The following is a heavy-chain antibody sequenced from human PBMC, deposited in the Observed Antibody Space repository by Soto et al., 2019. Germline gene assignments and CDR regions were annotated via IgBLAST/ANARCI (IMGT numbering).Heavy chain of an antibody. Sequence: EVQVVESGGGLVQPGGSLRLSCAASDFTISPYWMTWVRQTPGQGLEFVAKLKEDGSVRNYVDSVKGRFTISRDNAKNSLYLQMNSLRAEDTAVYYCGTDQWGGAFDLWGQGTTVTVSS. CDR2: LKEDGSVR. D-gene: IGHD3-10*01. CDR3: GTDQWGGAFDL. V-gene: IGHV3-7*01. CDR1: DFTISPYW. J-gene: IGHJ3*01.